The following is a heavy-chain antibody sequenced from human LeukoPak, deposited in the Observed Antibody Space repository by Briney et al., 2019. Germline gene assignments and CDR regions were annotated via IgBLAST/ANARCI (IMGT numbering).Heavy chain of an antibody. Sequence: PSETLSLTCTVSGGTISSGNYYWSWIRKPAGKGLEWIGRIYTSGDTNYNPSLKSRVTISVDTSKNQFSLKLSSVTAADTAVYYCARAYYVWGSYRLYDGFYFDYWGQGTLVTVSS. CDR3: ARAYYVWGSYRLYDGFYFDY. J-gene: IGHJ4*02. D-gene: IGHD3-16*02. CDR2: IYTSGDT. V-gene: IGHV4-61*02. CDR1: GGTISSGNYY.